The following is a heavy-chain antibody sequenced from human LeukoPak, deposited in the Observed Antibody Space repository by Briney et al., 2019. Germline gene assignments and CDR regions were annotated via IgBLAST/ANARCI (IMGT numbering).Heavy chain of an antibody. V-gene: IGHV4-31*03. CDR3: ARRSDYSGSGSYYYFDY. CDR2: IYYSGST. CDR1: GGSISSGGYY. J-gene: IGHJ4*02. D-gene: IGHD3-10*01. Sequence: SQTLSLTCTVSGGSISSGGYYWSWIRQHPGKGLEWIGYIYYSGSTYYNPSLKSRVTISVDTSKSQFSLKLTSMSAADTAVYYCARRSDYSGSGSYYYFDYWGQGILVTVSS.